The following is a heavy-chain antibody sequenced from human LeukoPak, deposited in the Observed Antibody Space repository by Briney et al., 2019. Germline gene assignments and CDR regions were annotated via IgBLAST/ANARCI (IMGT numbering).Heavy chain of an antibody. CDR2: ISPNSGGT. V-gene: IGHV1-2*06. D-gene: IGHD3-3*01. CDR1: GYTFTGYY. J-gene: IGHJ5*02. Sequence: ASVKVSCKASGYTFTGYYMHWVRQAPGQGLEWMGRISPNSGGTNYAQKFQGRVTMTRDTSISTAYMELSRLRSDDTAVYYCARDRYDFWSGYPDTNWFDPWGQGTLVTVSS. CDR3: ARDRYDFWSGYPDTNWFDP.